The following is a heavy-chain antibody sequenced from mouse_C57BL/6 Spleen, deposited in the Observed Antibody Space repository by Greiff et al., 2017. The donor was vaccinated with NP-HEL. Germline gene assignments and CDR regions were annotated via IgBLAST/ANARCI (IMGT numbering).Heavy chain of an antibody. D-gene: IGHD2-4*01. Sequence: QVQLQQPGAELVKPGASVKMSCKASGYTFTSYWITWVKQRPGQGLEWIGDIYPGSGSTNYNEKFKSKATLTVDTSSSTAYMQLSSLTSEDSAVYYCAMPRYDYDEGLYAMDYWGQGTSVTVSS. V-gene: IGHV1-55*01. CDR2: IYPGSGST. J-gene: IGHJ4*01. CDR3: AMPRYDYDEGLYAMDY. CDR1: GYTFTSYW.